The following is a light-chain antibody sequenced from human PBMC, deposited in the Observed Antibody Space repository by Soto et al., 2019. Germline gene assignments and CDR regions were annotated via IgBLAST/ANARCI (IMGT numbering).Light chain of an antibody. CDR2: GNS. J-gene: IGLJ2*01. CDR1: SSNIGAGYD. V-gene: IGLV1-40*01. CDR3: QSYDTGLSVA. Sequence: QSVLTQPPSVSGAPGQRVTISCNGSSSNIGAGYDVHWYQQLPGTAPKLIIYGNSNRPSGVPDRFSGSKSGTSASLAITGLQAEDEADYYCQSYDTGLSVAFGGGTKLTVL.